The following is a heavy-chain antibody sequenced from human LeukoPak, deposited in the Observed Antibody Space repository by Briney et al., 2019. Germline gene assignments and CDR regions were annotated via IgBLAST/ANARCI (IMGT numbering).Heavy chain of an antibody. CDR1: GGSISSYY. CDR2: IYTSGST. J-gene: IGHJ3*01. Sequence: SETLSLTCTVSGGSISSYYWSWIRQPAGKGLEWIGRIYTSGSTNYNPSLKSRVTMSVDTSKNQFSLKLSSVTAADTAVYYCARISSSNWYNERGAFDVWGQGTMVTVSS. CDR3: ARISSSNWYNERGAFDV. V-gene: IGHV4-4*07. D-gene: IGHD6-13*01.